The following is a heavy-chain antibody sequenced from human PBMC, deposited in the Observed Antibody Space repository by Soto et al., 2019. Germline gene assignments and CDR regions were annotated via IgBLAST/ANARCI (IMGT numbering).Heavy chain of an antibody. J-gene: IGHJ5*02. CDR3: ARQVDVSVWFDP. CDR2: ISAYKGNT. Sequence: QVQLVQSGAEVKKPGASVKVSCKASGYTFTSYGISWVRQAPGQALEGMGWISAYKGNTNYAQKLQGRVTVTTDTSTSTDYMELRSLRSDDTAVYYWARQVDVSVWFDPWGQGTLVTVSS. CDR1: GYTFTSYG. V-gene: IGHV1-18*01.